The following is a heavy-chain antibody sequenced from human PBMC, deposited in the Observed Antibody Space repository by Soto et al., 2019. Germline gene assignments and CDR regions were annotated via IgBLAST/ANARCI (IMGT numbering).Heavy chain of an antibody. V-gene: IGHV3-23*01. J-gene: IGHJ4*02. CDR2: ISSSGGST. D-gene: IGHD7-27*01. CDR3: AKGWGDY. CDR1: GFTFSSYT. Sequence: EVQLLESGGGLVQPGGSLRLSCAASGFTFSSYTMSWVRQGPGKGLEWVSGISSSGGSTVYAESVKGRFTISRDNSKNTLYLQMNSLRAEDTAVYYCAKGWGDYWGQGTPVTVSS.